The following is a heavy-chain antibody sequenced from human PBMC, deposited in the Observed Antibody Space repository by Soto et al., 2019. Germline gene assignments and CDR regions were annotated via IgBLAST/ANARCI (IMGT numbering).Heavy chain of an antibody. D-gene: IGHD2-21*02. CDR3: ARGGGFCGGDCYKGGIDY. V-gene: IGHV3-30*09. CDR1: GFPFSPYT. J-gene: IGHJ4*02. CDR2: ISYDGNNK. Sequence: VQLLGSGGGLVQPGGSLRLSCAASGFPFSPYTMHWVRQAPGKGLEWVAVISYDGNNKYYADSVKGRFAISRDDSKNTLYLQMISLRAEDTAVYYCARGGGFCGGDCYKGGIDYWGQGTLVTVSS.